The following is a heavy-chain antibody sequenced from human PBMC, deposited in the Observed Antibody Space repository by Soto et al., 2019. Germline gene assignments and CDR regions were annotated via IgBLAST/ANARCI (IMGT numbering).Heavy chain of an antibody. J-gene: IGHJ4*02. CDR3: TRPLGATDPTVTTDY. CDR1: GFTFSGSA. D-gene: IGHD4-17*01. V-gene: IGHV3-73*01. CDR2: IRSKANSYAT. Sequence: EVQLVESGGGLVQPGGSLRLSCAASGFTFSGSAMHWVRKASGKGLAWVGRIRSKANSYATAYAASVKGRFTISRDDSKNTAYLQMNSLKTEDTAVYYCTRPLGATDPTVTTDYWGQGTLVTVSS.